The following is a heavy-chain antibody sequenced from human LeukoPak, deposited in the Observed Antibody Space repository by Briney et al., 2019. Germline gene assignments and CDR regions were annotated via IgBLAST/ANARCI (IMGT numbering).Heavy chain of an antibody. CDR1: GFSFSSYW. V-gene: IGHV3-74*01. Sequence: GGSLRLSCAASGFSFSSYWMHWVRQTPGKGLVWISRIKNDGSSASYADSVKGRLTISRNNAKSMLFLQINSLSAEDTAVYYCAREHVLAEFFDYWGRGTLVTVSS. CDR3: AREHVLAEFFDY. J-gene: IGHJ4*02. D-gene: IGHD3-16*01. CDR2: IKNDGSSA.